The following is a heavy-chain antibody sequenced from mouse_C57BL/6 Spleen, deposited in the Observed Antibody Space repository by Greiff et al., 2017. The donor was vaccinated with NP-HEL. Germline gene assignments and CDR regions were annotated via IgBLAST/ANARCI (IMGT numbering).Heavy chain of an antibody. Sequence: EVHLVESGGGLVKPGGSLKLSCAASGFTFSSYAMSWVRQTPEKRLEWVATISDGGSYTYYPDNVKGRFTISRDNAKNNLYLQMSHLKSEDTAMYYCASSYYYGSSCYAMDYWGQGTSVTVSS. J-gene: IGHJ4*01. D-gene: IGHD1-1*01. CDR1: GFTFSSYA. CDR3: ASSYYYGSSCYAMDY. V-gene: IGHV5-4*01. CDR2: ISDGGSYT.